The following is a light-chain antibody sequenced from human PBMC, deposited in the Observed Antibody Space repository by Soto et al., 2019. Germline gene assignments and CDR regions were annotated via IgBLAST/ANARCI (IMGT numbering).Light chain of an antibody. J-gene: IGLJ1*01. CDR2: GVS. CDR3: YSSSSSSTPFYV. CDR1: SSDIGGSEY. V-gene: IGLV2-14*03. Sequence: QSALTQPASVSGSPGQSITISCAGTSSDIGGSEYVAWYQQHPGKAPKLMIYGVSNRPSGVSNRSSGSKSGNTASLTISGLQAEDEADYCCYSSSSSSTPFYVFGTGTKLTVL.